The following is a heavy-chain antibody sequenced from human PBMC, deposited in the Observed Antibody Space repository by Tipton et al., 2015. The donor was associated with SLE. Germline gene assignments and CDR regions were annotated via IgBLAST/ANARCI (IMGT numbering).Heavy chain of an antibody. Sequence: SLRLSCAASGFTFSYYSMNWVRQAPGKGLEWVSYISSSGSPIYYADSAKGRFTISRDNAKNSLYLQMNSLRAEDTAGYYCAREKPVPAGLSDWFDPWGQGTLVTVSS. V-gene: IGHV3-48*01. D-gene: IGHD2-2*01. J-gene: IGHJ5*02. CDR3: AREKPVPAGLSDWFDP. CDR2: ISSSGSPI. CDR1: GFTFSYYS.